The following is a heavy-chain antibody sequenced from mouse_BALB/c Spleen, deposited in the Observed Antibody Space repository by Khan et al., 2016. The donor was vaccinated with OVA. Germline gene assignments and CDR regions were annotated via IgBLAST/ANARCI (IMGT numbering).Heavy chain of an antibody. CDR2: IWAGGST. V-gene: IGHV2-9*02. Sequence: QMQLEESGPGLVAPSQSLSITCTVSGCSLTNYGVNWVRQPPGKGLEWLGVIWAGGSTNYNSALMSRLSISKDNSKSQVFLKMNSLQTDDTAMYYCARFYDPYYAMDYWGQGTSVTVSS. CDR1: GCSLTNYG. D-gene: IGHD2-3*01. J-gene: IGHJ4*01. CDR3: ARFYDPYYAMDY.